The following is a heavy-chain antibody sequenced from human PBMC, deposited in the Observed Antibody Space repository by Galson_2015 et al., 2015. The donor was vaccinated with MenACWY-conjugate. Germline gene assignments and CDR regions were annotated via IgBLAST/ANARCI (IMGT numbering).Heavy chain of an antibody. CDR3: AWGRNPTVKSMYLDY. J-gene: IGHJ4*02. CDR2: ISPGSGII. D-gene: IGHD1-14*01. V-gene: IGHV3-48*02. CDR1: GITFSHCG. Sequence: SLRLSCAASGITFSHCGMNWGRQAPGKGLEWISYISPGSGIIYYADSATGRFTISRDDAKNSLFLQISSLGDEDTAVYDCAWGRNPTVKSMYLDYWGQGTLVTVSS.